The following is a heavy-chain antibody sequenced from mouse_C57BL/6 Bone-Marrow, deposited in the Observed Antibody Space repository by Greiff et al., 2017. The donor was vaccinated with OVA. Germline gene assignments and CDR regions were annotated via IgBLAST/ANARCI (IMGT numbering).Heavy chain of an antibody. CDR3: AVWLRRAMDY. D-gene: IGHD2-2*01. CDR1: GYTFTSYW. CDR2: IDPSDSYT. Sequence: VQLQQPGAELVRPGTSVKLSCKASGYTFTSYWMHWVKQRPGQGLEWIGVIDPSDSYTNYNQKFKGKATSTVDTSSSTAYMQLSSLTSEDSAVYYCAVWLRRAMDYWGQGTSVTVSS. V-gene: IGHV1-59*01. J-gene: IGHJ4*01.